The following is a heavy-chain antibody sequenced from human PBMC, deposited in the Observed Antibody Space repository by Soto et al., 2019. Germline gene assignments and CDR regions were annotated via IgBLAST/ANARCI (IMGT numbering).Heavy chain of an antibody. CDR1: GYTFTGYY. V-gene: IGHV1-2*04. J-gene: IGHJ4*02. Sequence: ASVKVSCKASGYTFTGYYMHWVRQAPGQGLEWMGWINPNSGDTNYAQKFQGWVTMTRDTSISTAYMELSRLRSDDTAVYYCARERRSSWYEYYFDYWGQGTLVTVSS. CDR3: ARERRSSWYEYYFDY. CDR2: INPNSGDT. D-gene: IGHD6-13*01.